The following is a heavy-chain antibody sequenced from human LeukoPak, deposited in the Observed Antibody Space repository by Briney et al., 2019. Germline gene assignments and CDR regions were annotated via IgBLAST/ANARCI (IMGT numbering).Heavy chain of an antibody. V-gene: IGHV3-23*01. J-gene: IGHJ4*02. Sequence: PGGSLRLSCAASGFTFSSYAMSWVRQAPGKGLEWVSAISGSGGSTYYADSVKGRFTISRDNSKNTLYLQMNSLGAEDTAVYYCAKDAQRGYSYGYPVVYWGQGTLVTVSS. CDR2: ISGSGGST. CDR1: GFTFSSYA. D-gene: IGHD5-18*01. CDR3: AKDAQRGYSYGYPVVY.